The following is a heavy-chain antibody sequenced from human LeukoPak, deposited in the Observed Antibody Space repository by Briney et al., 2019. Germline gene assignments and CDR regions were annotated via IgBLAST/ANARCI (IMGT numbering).Heavy chain of an antibody. CDR1: GGSISSGSYY. J-gene: IGHJ3*02. Sequence: PSETLSLTCTVSGGSISSGSYYWSWIRQPAGKGLEWIGRIYTSGSTNYNPSLKSRVTISVDTSKNQFSLKLSSVTAADTAVYYCARDRVTYYYDSDDAFDIWGQGTMVTVSS. CDR3: ARDRVTYYYDSDDAFDI. CDR2: IYTSGST. D-gene: IGHD3-22*01. V-gene: IGHV4-61*02.